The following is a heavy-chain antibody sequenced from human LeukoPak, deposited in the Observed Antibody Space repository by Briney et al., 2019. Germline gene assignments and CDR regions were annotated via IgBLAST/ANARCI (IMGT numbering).Heavy chain of an antibody. CDR1: GFTFSDYY. CDR3: ARDRLEMAFDY. Sequence: VGSLRLSCAASGFTFSDYYMSWIRQAPGKGLEWVSYISSSGSTIYYADSVKGRFTISRDNAKNSLYLQMNSLRAEDTAVYYCARDRLEMAFDYWGQGTLVTVSS. J-gene: IGHJ4*02. D-gene: IGHD5-24*01. CDR2: ISSSGSTI. V-gene: IGHV3-11*01.